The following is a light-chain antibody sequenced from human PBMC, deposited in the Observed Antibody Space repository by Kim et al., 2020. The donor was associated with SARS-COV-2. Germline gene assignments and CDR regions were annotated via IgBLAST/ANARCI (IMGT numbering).Light chain of an antibody. CDR1: QSVSSTY. CDR3: QQSGSSPWT. V-gene: IGKV3-20*01. Sequence: SPGGRATLSCRASQSVSSTYLARYQQKPGQAPRLLIYGASNRATDIPNRFRGSESGTDFTLTITRLEPEDFAVYYCQQSGSSPWTFGQGTKVDIK. J-gene: IGKJ1*01. CDR2: GAS.